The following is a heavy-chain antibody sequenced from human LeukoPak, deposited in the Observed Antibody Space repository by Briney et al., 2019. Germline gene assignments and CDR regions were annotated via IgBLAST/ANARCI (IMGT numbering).Heavy chain of an antibody. V-gene: IGHV4-59*01. CDR2: IYYSGNT. CDR3: ARGGDEGNWVYYFDY. D-gene: IGHD1-1*01. J-gene: IGHJ4*02. Sequence: SETLSLTCTVSGGSISRYYWSWIRQPPGKGLEWIGYIYYSGNTNYNPSLKSRVTISVDTSKNHFSLRLSSVTAADTAGYYCARGGDEGNWVYYFDYWGQGTLVTVSS. CDR1: GGSISRYY.